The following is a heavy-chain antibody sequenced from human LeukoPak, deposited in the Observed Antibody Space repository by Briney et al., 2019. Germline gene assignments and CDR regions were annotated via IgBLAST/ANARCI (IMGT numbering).Heavy chain of an antibody. D-gene: IGHD5-24*01. CDR2: IIPIFGTA. CDR1: GGTFSSYA. V-gene: IGHV1-69*13. J-gene: IGHJ3*02. Sequence: SVKVSCQASGGTFSSYAISWVRQAPGQGLEWMGGIIPIFGTANYAQKFQGRVTITADESTRTAYMELSSLRSEDTAVYYCARARTTRDGYNYGAFDIWGQGTMVTVSS. CDR3: ARARTTRDGYNYGAFDI.